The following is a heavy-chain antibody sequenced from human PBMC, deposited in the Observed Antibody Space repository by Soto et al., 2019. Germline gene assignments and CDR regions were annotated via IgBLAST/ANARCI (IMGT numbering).Heavy chain of an antibody. CDR3: ARENTWGSWPNFDY. D-gene: IGHD6-13*01. CDR2: ISYDGSNK. V-gene: IGHV3-30*03. Sequence: PGGSLRLSCAASGFTFSSYGMHWVRQAPGKGLEWVAVISYDGSNKYYADSVKGRFTISRDNSKNTLYLQMNSLRVEDTAVYYCARENTWGSWPNFDYWGQGTLVTVSS. CDR1: GFTFSSYG. J-gene: IGHJ4*02.